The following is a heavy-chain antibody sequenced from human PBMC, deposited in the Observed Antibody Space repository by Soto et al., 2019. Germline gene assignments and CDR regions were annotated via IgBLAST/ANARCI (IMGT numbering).Heavy chain of an antibody. V-gene: IGHV3-11*01. CDR2: IDTSGTKI. CDR3: ASHYDMWSGYLSPVDY. J-gene: IGHJ4*02. D-gene: IGHD3-3*01. Sequence: SWGSLRLSCAASGHTFSDYYMSWIRQAPGNGLEWISYIDTSGTKIYYADSVKGRFTITRDNAKNSLYLEMNSLRDEDTAVYYCASHYDMWSGYLSPVDYWGQGTLVTVSS. CDR1: GHTFSDYY.